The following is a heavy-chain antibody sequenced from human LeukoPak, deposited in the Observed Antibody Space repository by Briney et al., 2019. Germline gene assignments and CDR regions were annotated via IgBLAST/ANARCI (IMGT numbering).Heavy chain of an antibody. V-gene: IGHV3-74*01. D-gene: IGHD6-13*01. J-gene: IGHJ4*02. CDR3: EGRIAEAAAPYSFDS. CDR2: INSDGSST. CDR1: GFTFSSYW. Sequence: GGSLRLSCAASGFTFSSYWMHWVRQAPGKGLLWVSRINSDGSSTSYADSVKGRFTISRDNAKNTLHLQMNSLRAEDTAVYYCEGRIAEAAAPYSFDSGGQETRVTV.